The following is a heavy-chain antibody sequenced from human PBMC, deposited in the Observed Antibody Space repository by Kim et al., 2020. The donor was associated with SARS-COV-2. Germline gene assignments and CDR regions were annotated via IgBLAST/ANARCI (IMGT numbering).Heavy chain of an antibody. V-gene: IGHV3-33*01. D-gene: IGHD3-9*01. J-gene: IGHJ4*02. CDR3: ARDYDILTGYYFDY. CDR1: GFTFSSYG. Sequence: GGSLRLSCAASGFTFSSYGMHWVRQAPGKGLEWVAVIWYDGSNKYYADSVKGRITISRDNSKNTLYLQMNSLRAEDTAVYYCARDYDILTGYYFDYWGQGTLVTVSS. CDR2: IWYDGSNK.